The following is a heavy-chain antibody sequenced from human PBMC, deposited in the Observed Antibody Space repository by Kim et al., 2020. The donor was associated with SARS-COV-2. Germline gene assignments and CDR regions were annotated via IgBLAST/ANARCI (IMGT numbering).Heavy chain of an antibody. CDR3: ARGASYSSGPFDY. J-gene: IGHJ4*02. V-gene: IGHV4-39*07. D-gene: IGHD6-19*01. Sequence: YNPSLKSRVTISVDTSKNQFSLKLSSVTAADTAVYYCARGASYSSGPFDYWGQGTLVTVSS.